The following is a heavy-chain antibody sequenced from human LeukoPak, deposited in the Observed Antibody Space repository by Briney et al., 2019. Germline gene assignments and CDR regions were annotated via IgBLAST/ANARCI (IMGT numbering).Heavy chain of an antibody. CDR1: GFTVSSNY. CDR3: ARNHYGSGSIAYFDY. CDR2: IYSGGST. Sequence: GGSLRLSCAASGFTVSSNYMSWVHQAPGKGLEWVSVIYSGGSTYYADSVKGRFTVSRDNSKNTLYLQMNSLRAEDTAVYYCARNHYGSGSIAYFDYWGQGTLVTVSS. J-gene: IGHJ4*02. D-gene: IGHD3-10*01. V-gene: IGHV3-53*01.